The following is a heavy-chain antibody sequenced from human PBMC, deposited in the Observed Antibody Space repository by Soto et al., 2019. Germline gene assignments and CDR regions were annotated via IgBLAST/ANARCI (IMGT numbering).Heavy chain of an antibody. J-gene: IGHJ3*02. CDR1: GGTFSSYT. V-gene: IGHV1-69*02. Sequence: QVQLVQSGAEVKKPGSSVKVSCKASGGTFSSYTISWVRQAPGQGLEWMGRIIPILGIAKYAQKFQGRLTITADKSTSTAYMELSSLRSEDTAVYSCASLPVSGVVFDSWGQGTMVTVSS. CDR3: ASLPVSGVVFDS. D-gene: IGHD6-19*01. CDR2: IIPILGIA.